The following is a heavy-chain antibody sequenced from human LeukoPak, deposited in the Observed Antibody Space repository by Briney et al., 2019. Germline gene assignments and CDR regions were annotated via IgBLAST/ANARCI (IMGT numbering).Heavy chain of an antibody. D-gene: IGHD3-16*02. V-gene: IGHV5-51*01. CDR1: GYSFTSYW. J-gene: IGHJ4*02. CDR2: VYPGCSDT. Sequence: GESLKISCKGSGYSFTSYWIAWVRPIPGKGLEWMGIVYPGCSDTRYSPSFQGQVTISADKSISTAYLPWSSLKASDTAMYYCARIQADYDYVWGSYRPYFDYWGQGTLVTVSS. CDR3: ARIQADYDYVWGSYRPYFDY.